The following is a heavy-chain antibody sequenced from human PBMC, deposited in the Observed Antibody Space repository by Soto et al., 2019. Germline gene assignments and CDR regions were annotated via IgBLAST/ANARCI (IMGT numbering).Heavy chain of an antibody. V-gene: IGHV4-34*01. J-gene: IGHJ4*02. D-gene: IGHD6-19*01. CDR3: APSWRGSGWLPGGD. Sequence: QVQLQQWGAGLLTPSETLSLTCAVYGGSFSGYYWSWIRQPPGKGLEWIGEINHSGSTNYNPSLKSRGTISVDTSKNQYTLKLSSVTAADTAVYYCAPSWRGSGWLPGGDWGQGTLVTVSS. CDR1: GGSFSGYY. CDR2: INHSGST.